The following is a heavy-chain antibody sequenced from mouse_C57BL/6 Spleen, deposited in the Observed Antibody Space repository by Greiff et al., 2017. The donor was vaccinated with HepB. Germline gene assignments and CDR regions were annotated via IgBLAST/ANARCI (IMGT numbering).Heavy chain of an antibody. D-gene: IGHD2-3*01. CDR3: ARGDGPNGYFDV. Sequence: VQLQQSGPELVKPGASVKIPCKASGYTFTDYNMDWVKQSHGKSLEWIGDINPNNGGTIYNQKFKGKATLTVDKSSSTAYMELRSLTSEDNAVYYWARGDGPNGYFDVWGTGTTVTVSS. J-gene: IGHJ1*03. V-gene: IGHV1-18*01. CDR2: INPNNGGT. CDR1: GYTFTDYN.